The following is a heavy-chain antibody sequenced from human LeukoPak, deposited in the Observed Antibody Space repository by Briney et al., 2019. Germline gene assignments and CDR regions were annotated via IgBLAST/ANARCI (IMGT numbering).Heavy chain of an antibody. V-gene: IGHV3-21*01. J-gene: IGHJ4*01. CDR1: GFTFDFYT. CDR2: IHDSSNYI. Sequence: GDSLRLSCVASGFTFDFYTMDWLRQPPGKGPEWIASIHDSSNYIHYADSVRGGFTISRDNTRNSLLLQMEGLRVDDTAVYFCAKDVSGVAEGVDLWGQGTLVTVSS. CDR3: AKDVSGVAEGVDL. D-gene: IGHD3-10*01.